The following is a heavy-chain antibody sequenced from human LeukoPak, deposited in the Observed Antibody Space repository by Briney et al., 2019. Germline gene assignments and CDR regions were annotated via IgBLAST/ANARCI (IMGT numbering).Heavy chain of an antibody. CDR2: IIPILGIA. J-gene: IGHJ4*02. Sequence: ASVKVSCKASGGTFSSYAISWVRQAPGQGLEWMGRIIPILGIANYAQKFQGRVTITADKSMSTAYMELSSLRSEDTAVYYCARGVHDSSGYYFDYWGQGTLVTVSS. CDR3: ARGVHDSSGYYFDY. CDR1: GGTFSSYA. D-gene: IGHD3-22*01. V-gene: IGHV1-69*04.